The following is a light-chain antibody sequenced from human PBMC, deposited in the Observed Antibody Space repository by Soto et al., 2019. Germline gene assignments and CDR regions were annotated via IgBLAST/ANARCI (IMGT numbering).Light chain of an antibody. CDR2: EVS. CDR1: SSVVCAYDY. CDR3: SSYTSSSTRV. J-gene: IGLJ1*01. V-gene: IGLV2-14*03. Sequence: QSVLTQPASVSGSPGQSITISCTGTSSVVCAYDYVSWYQQHPDNAPKLMIYEVSNRLSGVSYRFSGFKSVNTATLTISGLQTEDEADYYCSSYTSSSTRVFGTGTKVTVL.